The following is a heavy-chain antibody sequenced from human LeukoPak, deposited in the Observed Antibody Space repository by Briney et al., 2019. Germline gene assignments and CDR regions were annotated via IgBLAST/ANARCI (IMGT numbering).Heavy chain of an antibody. V-gene: IGHV1-69*05. Sequence: ASVRVSCKASGGTFSSYAISWVRQAPRQGLEWMGGIIPIFGTANYAQKFQGRVTITTDESTSTAYMELSSLRSEDTAVYYCARLAGSEYYFDYWGQGTLVTVSS. D-gene: IGHD6-19*01. CDR2: IIPIFGTA. CDR1: GGTFSSYA. J-gene: IGHJ4*02. CDR3: ARLAGSEYYFDY.